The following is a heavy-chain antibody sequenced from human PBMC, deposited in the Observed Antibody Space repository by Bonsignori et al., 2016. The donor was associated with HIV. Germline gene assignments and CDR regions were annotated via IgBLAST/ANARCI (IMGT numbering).Heavy chain of an antibody. Sequence: WIRQPPGKGLEWVAVISYDGSNKYYADSVKGRFTVSRDNFKNTLYLQMNSLRPEDTALYYCAKDYYARGRWLADNWGQGTLVTVSS. CDR2: ISYDGSNK. CDR3: AKDYYARGRWLADN. J-gene: IGHJ4*02. D-gene: IGHD3-10*02. V-gene: IGHV3-30*18.